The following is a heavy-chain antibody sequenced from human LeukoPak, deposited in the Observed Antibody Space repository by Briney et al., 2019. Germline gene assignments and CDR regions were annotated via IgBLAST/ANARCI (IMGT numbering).Heavy chain of an antibody. J-gene: IGHJ4*02. CDR1: GGTFSSYA. CDR2: IIPIFGTA. CDR3: ARDRSSGWYRSFDY. V-gene: IGHV1-69*13. D-gene: IGHD6-19*01. Sequence: SVKVSCKASGGTFSSYAISWVRQAPGQGLEWMGGIIPIFGTANYAQKFQGRVTNTADESTSTAYMELSSLRSEDTAVYYCARDRSSGWYRSFDYWGQGTLVTVSS.